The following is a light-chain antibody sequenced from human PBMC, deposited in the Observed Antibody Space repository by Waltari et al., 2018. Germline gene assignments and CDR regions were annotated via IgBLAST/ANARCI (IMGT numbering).Light chain of an antibody. J-gene: IGKJ4*01. CDR2: GSS. CDR1: QSVRPY. CDR3: QQYNKWPLLT. Sequence: EILMTQSPATLSVSPGERATLSCRASQSVRPYVAWYQHKPGQTPRLLIYGSSTRAAGISTRFSGSGSGAEFTLTISSLQPEDTAVYYCQQYNKWPLLTFGGGTKVEIK. V-gene: IGKV3-15*01.